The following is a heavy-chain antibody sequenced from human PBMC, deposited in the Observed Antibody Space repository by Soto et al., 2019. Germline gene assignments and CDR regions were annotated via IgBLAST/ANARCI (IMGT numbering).Heavy chain of an antibody. CDR2: INHSGST. V-gene: IGHV4-34*01. CDR1: GGSFSGYY. J-gene: IGHJ5*02. D-gene: IGHD3-10*01. Sequence: LSLTCAVYGGSFSGYYWSWIRQPPGKGLEWIGEINHSGSTNYNPSLKSRVTISVDTSKNQFSLKLSSVTAADTAVYYCARGGSKLNITMVRGVISFEPWGQGTLVTVSS. CDR3: ARGGSKLNITMVRGVISFEP.